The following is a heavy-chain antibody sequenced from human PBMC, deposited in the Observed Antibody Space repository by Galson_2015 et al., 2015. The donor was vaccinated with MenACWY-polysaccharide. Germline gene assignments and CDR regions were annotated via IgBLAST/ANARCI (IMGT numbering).Heavy chain of an antibody. CDR2: IIIFGGGK. J-gene: IGHJ4*02. CDR1: GFPLVIYG. Sequence: SLRLSCAASGFPLVIYGMSWVRQAPGKGLGWVYGIIIFGGGKAYAASGKGRFTFPRDMSKNTLSLQMNSLGAEDTGLYYCARDPYHVEASDQFHYWGQGTLVTVSS. D-gene: IGHD1-1*01. V-gene: IGHV3-74*01. CDR3: ARDPYHVEASDQFHY.